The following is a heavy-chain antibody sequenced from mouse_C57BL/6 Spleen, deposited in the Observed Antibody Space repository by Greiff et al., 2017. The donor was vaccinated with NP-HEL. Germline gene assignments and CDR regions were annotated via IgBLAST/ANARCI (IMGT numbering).Heavy chain of an antibody. V-gene: IGHV5-12*01. D-gene: IGHD1-1*01. J-gene: IGHJ2*01. CDR1: GFTFSDYY. CDR3: ARHYYGSSGGYFDY. Sequence: EVKLVESGGGLVQPGGSLKLSCAASGFTFSDYYMYWVRQTPEKRLEWVAYISNGGGSTYYPDTVKGRFTISRDNAKNTLYLQMSRLKSEDTAMYYCARHYYGSSGGYFDYWGQGTTLTVSS. CDR2: ISNGGGST.